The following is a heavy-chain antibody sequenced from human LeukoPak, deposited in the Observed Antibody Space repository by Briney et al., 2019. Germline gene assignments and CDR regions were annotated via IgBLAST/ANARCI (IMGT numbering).Heavy chain of an antibody. J-gene: IGHJ4*02. D-gene: IGHD3-10*01. Sequence: ASVKVSCMASGYTFTGYYMHWVRQAPGQGLEWMGWINHNSGGTNYAQKFQGRLTMTRDTSISTAYMELSRLRSDDTAVYYCARIWFGELLSPIPNDYWGQGTLVTVSS. CDR3: ARIWFGELLSPIPNDY. V-gene: IGHV1-2*02. CDR2: INHNSGGT. CDR1: GYTFTGYY.